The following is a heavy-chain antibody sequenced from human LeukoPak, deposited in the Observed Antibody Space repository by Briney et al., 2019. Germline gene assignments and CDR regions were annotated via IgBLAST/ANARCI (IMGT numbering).Heavy chain of an antibody. V-gene: IGHV1-2*02. D-gene: IGHD3-22*01. CDR1: GYTFTGYY. J-gene: IGHJ4*02. CDR3: ARDRQRWWEDYYDSSGYYGDY. CDR2: INPNSGGT. Sequence: ASVKVSCKASGYTFTGYYMHWVRQAPGQGLEWMGWINPNSGGTNYAQKFQGRVTMTRDTSISTAYVELSRLRSDDTAVYYCARDRQRWWEDYYDSSGYYGDYWGQGTLVTVSS.